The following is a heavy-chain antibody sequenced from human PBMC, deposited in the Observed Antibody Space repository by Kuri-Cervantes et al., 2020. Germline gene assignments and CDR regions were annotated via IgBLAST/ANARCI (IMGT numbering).Heavy chain of an antibody. D-gene: IGHD1-26*01. CDR3: ASRTWEGRGHYYYYYMDV. CDR1: GFTVSSNE. J-gene: IGHJ6*03. Sequence: GESLKISCAASGFTVSSNEMSWVRQAPGKGLEWVAVISYDGSNKYYADSVKGRFTISRDNSKNTLYLQMNSLRSEDTAVYYCASRTWEGRGHYYYYYMDVWGKGTTVTVSS. CDR2: ISYDGSNK. V-gene: IGHV3-30-3*01.